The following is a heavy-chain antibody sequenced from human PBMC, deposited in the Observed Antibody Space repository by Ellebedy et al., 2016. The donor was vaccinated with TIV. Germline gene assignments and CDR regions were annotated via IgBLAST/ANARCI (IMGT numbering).Heavy chain of an antibody. CDR2: ISAYNGNT. CDR1: SYTFTSYG. J-gene: IGHJ4*02. D-gene: IGHD1-26*01. V-gene: IGHV1-18*04. CDR3: ARDLVGETSFVGY. Sequence: ASVKVSXKASSYTFTSYGISWVRQAPGQGLEWMGWISAYNGNTNYAQKFQGRVTMTRDTSTSTVYMEMTSLRSDDTAVYYCARDLVGETSFVGYWGQGTLVTVSS.